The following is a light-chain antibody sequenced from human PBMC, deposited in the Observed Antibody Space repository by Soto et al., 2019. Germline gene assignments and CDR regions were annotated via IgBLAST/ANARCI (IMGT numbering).Light chain of an antibody. CDR3: QQYQSLT. V-gene: IGKV3-11*01. CDR1: QSISSF. Sequence: EVVLTQSPATLSLSPGERATLSCRASQSISSFLAWYQQKPGQVPRLLIYDTSNRATGIPARFSGRGSGTDFTLTITRLEPEDFAVYYCQQYQSLTFGGGTKVDIK. J-gene: IGKJ4*01. CDR2: DTS.